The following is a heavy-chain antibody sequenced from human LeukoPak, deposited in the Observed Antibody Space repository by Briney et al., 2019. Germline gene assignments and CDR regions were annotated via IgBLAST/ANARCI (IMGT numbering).Heavy chain of an antibody. CDR3: AKVASHYLAHFDY. Sequence: GGSLRLSCAASGFTFSSYAMSWVRQAPGKGLDWVSAISGSGGSTYYTDSVKGRFTISRDNSKNTLYLQMNSLRAEDTAVYYCAKVASHYLAHFDYWGQGTLVTVSS. J-gene: IGHJ4*02. CDR2: ISGSGGST. CDR1: GFTFSSYA. V-gene: IGHV3-23*01. D-gene: IGHD1-26*01.